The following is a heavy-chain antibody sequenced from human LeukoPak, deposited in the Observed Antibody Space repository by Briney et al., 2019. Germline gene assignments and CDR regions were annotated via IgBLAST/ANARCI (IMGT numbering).Heavy chain of an antibody. CDR2: IYYSGST. CDR3: ASSTVTYPNDAFDI. J-gene: IGHJ3*02. D-gene: IGHD4-17*01. Sequence: SETLSLTCTVSGGSISSYYWSWIRQPPGKGLEWIGYIYYSGSTNYNPSLKSRVTISVHTSKNQFSLKLSSVTAADTAVYYCASSTVTYPNDAFDIWGQGTMVTVSS. V-gene: IGHV4-59*01. CDR1: GGSISSYY.